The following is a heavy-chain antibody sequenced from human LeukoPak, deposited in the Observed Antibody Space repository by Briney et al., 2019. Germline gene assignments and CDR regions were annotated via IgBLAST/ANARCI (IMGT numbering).Heavy chain of an antibody. J-gene: IGHJ5*01. CDR1: GDSVSSTSVA. Sequence: SQTLSLTCAISGDSVSSTSVAWNWIRQSPSRGLEWLGRTYYRTKWYYEYAVSVKSRVAINPDTSKNQFSLQLNSVTPEDTAVYYCAKGLRLENWFDPWGKEPWSPSPQ. V-gene: IGHV6-1*01. D-gene: IGHD5-12*01. CDR2: TYYRTKWYY. CDR3: AKGLRLENWFDP.